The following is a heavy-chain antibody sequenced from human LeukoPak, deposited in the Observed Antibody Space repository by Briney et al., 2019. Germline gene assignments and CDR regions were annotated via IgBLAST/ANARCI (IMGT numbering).Heavy chain of an antibody. CDR1: GFSFSTYW. J-gene: IGHJ3*02. CDR3: AGWTPSLRAFDI. D-gene: IGHD3/OR15-3a*01. V-gene: IGHV3-74*01. CDR2: TNNDGSSA. Sequence: GGSLRLSCAASGFSFSTYWMNWVRQAPGKGLVWVSHTNNDGSSADYADSVKGRFTISRDNAKNTLHLQMNSLRAEDTAVYYCAGWTPSLRAFDIWGQARMVSV.